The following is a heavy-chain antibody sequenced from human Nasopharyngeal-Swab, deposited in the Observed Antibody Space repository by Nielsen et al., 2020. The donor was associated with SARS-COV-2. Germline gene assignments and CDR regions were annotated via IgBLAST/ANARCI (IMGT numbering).Heavy chain of an antibody. CDR2: IYHSGST. Sequence: SETLSLTCAVSGGSISSGGYSWSWIRQPPGKGLEWIGYIYHSGSTYYNPSLKSRVTISVDRSKNQFSLKLSSVTAADTAVYYCARSDYYEYYAFDIWGQGTMFTVSS. D-gene: IGHD3-22*01. CDR1: GGSISSGGYS. J-gene: IGHJ3*02. CDR3: ARSDYYEYYAFDI. V-gene: IGHV4-30-2*01.